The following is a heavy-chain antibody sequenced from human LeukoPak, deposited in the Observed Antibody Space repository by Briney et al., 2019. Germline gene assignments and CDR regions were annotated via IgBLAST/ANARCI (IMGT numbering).Heavy chain of an antibody. CDR3: ATLGVGIEGVWGANWFDP. V-gene: IGHV1-24*01. J-gene: IGHJ5*02. CDR2: FDPEDGET. CDR1: GYTLTELS. Sequence: ASVKVSCKVSGYTLTELSMHWVRQAPGKGLEWMGGFDPEDGETIYAQRFQGRVTMTEDTSTDTAYMELSSLRSEDTAVYYCATLGVGIEGVWGANWFDPWGQGTLVTVSS. D-gene: IGHD3-16*01.